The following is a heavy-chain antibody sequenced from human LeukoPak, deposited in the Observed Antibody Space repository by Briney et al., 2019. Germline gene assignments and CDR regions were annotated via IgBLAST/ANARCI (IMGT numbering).Heavy chain of an antibody. D-gene: IGHD3-10*01. CDR2: INHSGST. J-gene: IGHJ4*02. CDR1: GGSFSGYY. V-gene: IGHV4-34*01. Sequence: PSETLSLTRAVYGGSFSGYYWSWIRQPPGKGLEWIGEINHSGSTNYNPSLKSRVTISVDTSKNQFSLKLSSVTAADTAVYYCARTVRGVITYYFDYWGQGTLVTVSS. CDR3: ARTVRGVITYYFDY.